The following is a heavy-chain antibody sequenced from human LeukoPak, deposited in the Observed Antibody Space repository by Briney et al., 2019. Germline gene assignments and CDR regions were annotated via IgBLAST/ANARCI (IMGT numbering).Heavy chain of an antibody. CDR1: GFTFSNYW. J-gene: IGHJ6*02. Sequence: GGSLRLSCAASGFTFSNYWMNWFRQAPGKGLEWVANIDQHGTEENYVDSVEGRFTISRDNADNSLYLHVNSLRAEDTAVYYCVRDDNYGSGRGEFHGMDVWGQGTTVTVSS. V-gene: IGHV3-7*01. CDR2: IDQHGTEE. CDR3: VRDDNYGSGRGEFHGMDV. D-gene: IGHD3-10*01.